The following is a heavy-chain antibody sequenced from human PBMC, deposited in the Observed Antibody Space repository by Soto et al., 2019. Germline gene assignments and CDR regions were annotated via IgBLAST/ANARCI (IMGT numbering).Heavy chain of an antibody. J-gene: IGHJ4*02. CDR3: AKDRDGDSGWFGDY. CDR1: RFTFSNYA. CDR2: ISGSGVNT. V-gene: IGHV3-23*01. Sequence: PGGSLRLSCAASRFTFSNYAMSWVRQAPGKGLEWVSVISGSGVNTIYSDSVKGRFIISRDNSKNTLDLQMNSLRVEDTAVYYCAKDRDGDSGWFGDYWGQGILVTVSS. D-gene: IGHD6-19*01.